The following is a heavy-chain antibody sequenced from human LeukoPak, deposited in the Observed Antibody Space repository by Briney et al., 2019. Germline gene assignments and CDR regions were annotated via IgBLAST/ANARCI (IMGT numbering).Heavy chain of an antibody. D-gene: IGHD5-18*01. CDR2: ISSSSSYI. CDR3: ARVPIYSYGFDY. J-gene: IGHJ4*02. Sequence: GGPLRLSCAASGFTFSSYSMNWVRQAPGKGLEWVSSISSSSSYIYYADSVKGRFTISRDNAKNSLYLQMNSLRAEDTAVYYCARVPIYSYGFDYWGQGTLVTVSS. V-gene: IGHV3-21*01. CDR1: GFTFSSYS.